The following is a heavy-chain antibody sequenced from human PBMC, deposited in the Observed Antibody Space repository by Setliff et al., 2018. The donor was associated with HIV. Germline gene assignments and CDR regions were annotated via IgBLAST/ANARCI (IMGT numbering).Heavy chain of an antibody. CDR1: GESFSGYY. CDR2: INHSGRA. Sequence: PSETLSLTCAVYGESFSGYYWSWIRQPAGKGLEWLGEINHSGRAKYNPSLKSRLTISVDTSKNQFSLKLSSVTAADTAVYYCARGTRSSLNWFDPWGQGTLVTVSS. D-gene: IGHD6-13*01. J-gene: IGHJ5*02. V-gene: IGHV4-34*09. CDR3: ARGTRSSLNWFDP.